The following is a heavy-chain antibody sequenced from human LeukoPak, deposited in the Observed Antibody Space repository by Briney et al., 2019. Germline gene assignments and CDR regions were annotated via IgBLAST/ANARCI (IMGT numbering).Heavy chain of an antibody. Sequence: SVKVSCKASGGTFCSYAISWVRQAPGQGLEWMGRIIPILGIANYAQKFQGRVTITADKSTSTAYMELSSLRSEDTAVYYCARAVVATIVSYYYGMDVWGQGTTVTVSS. CDR1: GGTFCSYA. CDR3: ARAVVATIVSYYYGMDV. V-gene: IGHV1-69*04. CDR2: IIPILGIA. J-gene: IGHJ6*02. D-gene: IGHD5-12*01.